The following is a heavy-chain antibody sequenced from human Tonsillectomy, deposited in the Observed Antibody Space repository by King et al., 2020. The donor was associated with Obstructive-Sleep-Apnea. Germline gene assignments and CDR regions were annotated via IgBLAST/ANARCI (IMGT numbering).Heavy chain of an antibody. V-gene: IGHV3-66*01. D-gene: IGHD3-9*01. CDR3: AGVGGLRYSYGMDV. Sequence: VQLVESGGGLVQPGGSLRLSCAASGFTVSNNYMSWVRQAPGKGLEGVSVIYSGSNTYYAESVKGRFTISRDNSKNTLYLQMNSLRAEDTAVYYCAGVGGLRYSYGMDVWGQGTTVTVSS. CDR2: IYSGSNT. J-gene: IGHJ6*02. CDR1: GFTVSNNY.